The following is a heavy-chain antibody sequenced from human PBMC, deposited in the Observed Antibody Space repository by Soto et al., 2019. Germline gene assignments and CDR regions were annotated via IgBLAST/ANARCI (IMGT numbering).Heavy chain of an antibody. V-gene: IGHV4-30-4*01. D-gene: IGHD2-21*01. CDR1: GGSISSGDHY. J-gene: IGHJ4*02. CDR3: ARGGLFTATDS. Sequence: QVQLQESGPGLVKPSQTLSLTCTVSGGSISSGDHYWSWIRQPPGKGLEWIGYIHYTGSTYYNPSVESRVVISVDTSKNQFSLKLNSVSAADTAVYYCARGGLFTATDSWGQGTLVTVSS. CDR2: IHYTGST.